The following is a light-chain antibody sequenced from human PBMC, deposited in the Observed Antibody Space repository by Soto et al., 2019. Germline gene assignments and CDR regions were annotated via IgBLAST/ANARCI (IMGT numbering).Light chain of an antibody. J-gene: IGLJ1*01. V-gene: IGLV1-40*01. CDR1: SSNIGARLD. CDR2: VNT. CDR3: NPYDSTLGVFV. Sequence: QSVLTQPPSVSGAPGQRVTISCTGSSSNIGARLDVHWYRHLPGTAPKLLISVNTNGPSGVADRFSGSKSGTSASLAIAGFGAGEGADYYSNPYDSTLGVFVFETGPKVPAL.